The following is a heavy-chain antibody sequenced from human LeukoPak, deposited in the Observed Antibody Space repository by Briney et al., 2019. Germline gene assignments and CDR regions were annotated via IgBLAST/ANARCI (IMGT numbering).Heavy chain of an antibody. J-gene: IGHJ4*02. D-gene: IGHD6-6*01. CDR2: INSDGSSA. V-gene: IGHV3-74*01. CDR1: GFTFSSYW. CDR3: AKATYSTSPGYYFDY. Sequence: GGSLRLSCAASGFTFSSYWMHWVRQAPGKGLVWVSRINSDGSSATYADSVEGRFTISRDNARNTLYLQMNSLRVEDTAVYYCAKATYSTSPGYYFDYWGQGTLVTVSS.